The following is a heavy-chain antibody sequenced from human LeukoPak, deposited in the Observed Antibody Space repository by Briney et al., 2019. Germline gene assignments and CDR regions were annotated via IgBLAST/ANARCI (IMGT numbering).Heavy chain of an antibody. CDR2: ISAYNGNT. CDR1: GYTFTSYG. Sequence: GASVKVSCKASGYTFTSYGISWVRQAPGQGLEWMGWISAYNGNTNYAQKLQGRVTMTTDTSTSTAYMELRSLRSDDTAVYYCARDGPPVLRFLEWFHYYGMDVWGQGTTVTVSS. J-gene: IGHJ6*02. D-gene: IGHD3-3*01. CDR3: ARDGPPVLRFLEWFHYYGMDV. V-gene: IGHV1-18*01.